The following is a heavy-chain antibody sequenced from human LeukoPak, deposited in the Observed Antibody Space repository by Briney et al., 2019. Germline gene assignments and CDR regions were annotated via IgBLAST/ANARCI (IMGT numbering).Heavy chain of an antibody. CDR2: IYSGGNT. CDR3: AKDGNWARFED. V-gene: IGHV3-53*01. CDR1: GFTVSSNS. Sequence: GGSLRLSCTVSGFTVSSNSMSWVRQAPGKGLEWVSFIYSGGNTHYSDSVKGRFTISRDNSKNMVWLQINSPTAEDTATYYCAKDGNWARFEDWGQGTLVTVSS. D-gene: IGHD7-27*01. J-gene: IGHJ4*02.